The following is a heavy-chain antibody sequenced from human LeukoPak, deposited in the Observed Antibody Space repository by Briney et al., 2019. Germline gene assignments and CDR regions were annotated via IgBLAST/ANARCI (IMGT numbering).Heavy chain of an antibody. D-gene: IGHD3-22*01. CDR3: ARESSGYYYSDY. CDR1: GYTFTSCG. Sequence: ASVKVSCKASGYTFTSCGISWVRQAPGQGLEWMGWISAYNGNTNYAQKLQGRVTMTTDTSTSTAYMELRSLRSDDTAVYYCARESSGYYYSDYWGQGTLVTVSS. CDR2: ISAYNGNT. V-gene: IGHV1-18*01. J-gene: IGHJ4*02.